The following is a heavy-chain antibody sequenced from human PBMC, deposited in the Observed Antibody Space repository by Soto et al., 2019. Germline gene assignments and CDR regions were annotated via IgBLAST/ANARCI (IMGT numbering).Heavy chain of an antibody. V-gene: IGHV1-3*01. Sequence: ASLKVSCKASGYTFTSYAMHWVRQAPGQRLEWMVWINAGNGNTKYSQKFQGRVTITRDTSASTAYMELSSLRSEDTAVYYCARDLYYGSSLPYYYGMDVWGQGTTVTVSS. CDR1: GYTFTSYA. D-gene: IGHD3-10*01. CDR3: ARDLYYGSSLPYYYGMDV. J-gene: IGHJ6*02. CDR2: INAGNGNT.